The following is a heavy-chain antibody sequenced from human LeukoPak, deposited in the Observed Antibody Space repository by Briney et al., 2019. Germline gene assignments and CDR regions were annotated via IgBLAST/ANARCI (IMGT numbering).Heavy chain of an antibody. J-gene: IGHJ3*02. D-gene: IGHD3-10*01. Sequence: GGSLRLSCAASGFTFSSYAMHWVRQAPGKGPEWVAVISYDGSNKYYADSVKGRFTISRDNSKNTLYLQMNSLRAEDTAVYYCARDFGVEGAFDIWGQGTMVTVSS. CDR1: GFTFSSYA. CDR2: ISYDGSNK. CDR3: ARDFGVEGAFDI. V-gene: IGHV3-30-3*01.